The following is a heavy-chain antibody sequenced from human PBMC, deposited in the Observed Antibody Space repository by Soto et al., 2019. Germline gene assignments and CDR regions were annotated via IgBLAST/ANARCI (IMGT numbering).Heavy chain of an antibody. V-gene: IGHV3-23*01. CDR1: KFTFSSYA. CDR3: AKRGSGSQFDY. CDR2: ISGSGGST. J-gene: IGHJ4*02. Sequence: EVQLLESGGGLVQPGGSLRLSCAASKFTFSSYAMSWVRQAPGKGLEWVSVISGSGGSTYYADSVKGRFTISRDNSKNTLYRQMSSRRDEDTAVYYCAKRGSGSQFDYWGQGTLVTFSS. D-gene: IGHD1-26*01.